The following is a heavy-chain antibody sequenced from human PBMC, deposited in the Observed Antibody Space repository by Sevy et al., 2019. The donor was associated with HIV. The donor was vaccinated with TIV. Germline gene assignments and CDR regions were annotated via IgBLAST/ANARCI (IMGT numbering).Heavy chain of an antibody. Sequence: GGSLRLSCAASGFTFDDYAMHWVRQAPGKGLEWVSGISWNSGSIGYADSVKGRFTISRDNAKNSLYLQMNSLRAEDTALYYCATVPGPRGHFDYWGQGTLVTVSS. CDR3: ATVPGPRGHFDY. CDR1: GFTFDDYA. D-gene: IGHD5-12*01. CDR2: ISWNSGSI. J-gene: IGHJ4*02. V-gene: IGHV3-9*01.